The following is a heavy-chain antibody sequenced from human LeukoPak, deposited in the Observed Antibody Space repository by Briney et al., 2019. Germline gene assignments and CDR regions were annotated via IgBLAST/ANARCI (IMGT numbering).Heavy chain of an antibody. CDR1: GYSFTSYW. Sequence: PGESLKISCKGSGYSFTSYWISWVRQMPGKGLEWMGRIDPSDSYTNYSPSFQGHVTTSADKSISTVYLQWSSVKASDTAMYYCARHSAGIVVAGKWGQGTLVTVSS. CDR2: IDPSDSYT. J-gene: IGHJ4*02. V-gene: IGHV5-10-1*01. CDR3: ARHSAGIVVAGK. D-gene: IGHD6-19*01.